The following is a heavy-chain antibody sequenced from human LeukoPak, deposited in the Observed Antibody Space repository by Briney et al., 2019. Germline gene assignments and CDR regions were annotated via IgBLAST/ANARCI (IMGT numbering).Heavy chain of an antibody. CDR1: GGTFSSYA. CDR3: APIYQLRMNNWFDP. Sequence: ASVKVSCKASGGTFSSYAISWVRQAPGQGLEWMGRIIPILGIANYAQKFQGRVTITADKSTSTAYMELSSLRSEDTAVYYCAPIYQLRMNNWFDPWGQGTLVTVSS. CDR2: IIPILGIA. V-gene: IGHV1-69*04. D-gene: IGHD2-2*01. J-gene: IGHJ5*02.